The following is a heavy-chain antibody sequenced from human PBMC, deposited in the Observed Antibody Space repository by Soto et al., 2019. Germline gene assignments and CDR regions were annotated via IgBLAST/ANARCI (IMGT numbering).Heavy chain of an antibody. J-gene: IGHJ6*03. D-gene: IGHD3-16*01. V-gene: IGHV4-59*08. CDR2: IYYSGST. Sequence: QVQLQESGPGLVKPSETLSLSCNVSGGSISGHYWSWVRQTPGKGLEWIGYIYYSGSTNYNPCLKSRVTISVDTSKNHFSLRLTSVTAADTAVYYCARGPYYDLIWNYYYMDVWGKGTTVTVSS. CDR1: GGSISGHY. CDR3: ARGPYYDLIWNYYYMDV.